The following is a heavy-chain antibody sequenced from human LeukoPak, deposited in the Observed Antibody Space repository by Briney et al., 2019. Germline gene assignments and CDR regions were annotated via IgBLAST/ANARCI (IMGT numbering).Heavy chain of an antibody. V-gene: IGHV3-74*01. CDR3: ARVDYFDY. J-gene: IGHJ4*02. CDR1: GFTVSSNY. Sequence: GGSLRLSCAASGFTVSSNYMSWVRQAPGKGLEWVSRIINDGSSTTYADSVKGRFTISRDNAKDTLYLQMNSLRAEDTAVYYCARVDYFDYWGQGTLVTVSS. CDR2: IINDGSST.